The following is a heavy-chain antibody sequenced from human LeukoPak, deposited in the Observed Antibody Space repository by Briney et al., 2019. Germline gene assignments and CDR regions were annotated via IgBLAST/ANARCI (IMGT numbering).Heavy chain of an antibody. CDR3: ARDLHYYVAIDV. CDR1: GFTFSAYA. D-gene: IGHD3-10*02. Sequence: GGSLRLSCQASGFTFSAYAMSWVRQAPGKGLEWVSSIGSDNKPHYSESVKGRFAISRDNSKSMLFLQLNSLRAEDTALYYCARDLHYYVAIDVWGQGTTVTVSS. J-gene: IGHJ6*02. V-gene: IGHV3-23*01. CDR2: IGSDNKP.